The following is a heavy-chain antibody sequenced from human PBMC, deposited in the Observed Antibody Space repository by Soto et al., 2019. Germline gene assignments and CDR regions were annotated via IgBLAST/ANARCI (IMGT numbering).Heavy chain of an antibody. CDR2: ISRDGSKA. Sequence: QVQLVESGGGVVQPGRSLTLSCAASGFTFSSYVIHWVLQTPDKGLEWVAFISRDGSKAYYADSVKGRFTISRDNSKNTLYLEMNSLRAEDSAVYYCARDDEGGSDCDLGYWGQGTLVTVSS. CDR1: GFTFSSYV. D-gene: IGHD1-26*01. J-gene: IGHJ4*02. CDR3: ARDDEGGSDCDLGY. V-gene: IGHV3-30-3*01.